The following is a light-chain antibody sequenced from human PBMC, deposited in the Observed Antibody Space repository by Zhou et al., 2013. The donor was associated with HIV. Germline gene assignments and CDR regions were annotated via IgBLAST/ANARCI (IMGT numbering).Light chain of an antibody. Sequence: DIQMTQSPSSLSASVGDSVTITCRASQSISTFLNWYQVKPGKAPKLLIYDASNLETGVPSRFSGSGSGTDFTFTISSLQPEDIATYYCQHYDGLPRFGPGTRLET. CDR2: DAS. V-gene: IGKV1-33*01. CDR3: QHYDGLPR. J-gene: IGKJ5*01. CDR1: QSISTF.